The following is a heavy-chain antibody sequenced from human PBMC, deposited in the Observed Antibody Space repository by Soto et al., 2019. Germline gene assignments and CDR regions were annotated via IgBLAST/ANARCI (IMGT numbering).Heavy chain of an antibody. CDR3: AREVYCSGGSCSSEIRYFHY. CDR1: GGSISSYY. CDR2: IYYSGST. D-gene: IGHD2-15*01. V-gene: IGHV4-59*01. Sequence: SETLSLTCTVSGGSISSYYWSWIRQPPGKGLEWIGYIYYSGSTNYNPSLKSRVTISVDTSKNQFSLKLSSVTAADTAVYYCAREVYCSGGSCSSEIRYFHYWGHGTLVTVSS. J-gene: IGHJ4*01.